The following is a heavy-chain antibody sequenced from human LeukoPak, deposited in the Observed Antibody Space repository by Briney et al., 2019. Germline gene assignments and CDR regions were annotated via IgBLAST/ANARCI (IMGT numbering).Heavy chain of an antibody. CDR1: GFTFSSYS. CDR3: ARGITMVRGVLDY. D-gene: IGHD3-10*01. Sequence: GGSLRLSCAASGFTFSSYSMNWVRQAPGKGLEWVSSISSSGSYIYYADSVKGRFTISRDNAKNSLYLQMNSLRAEDTAVYYCARGITMVRGVLDYWGQGTLVTVSS. J-gene: IGHJ4*02. V-gene: IGHV3-21*01. CDR2: ISSSGSYI.